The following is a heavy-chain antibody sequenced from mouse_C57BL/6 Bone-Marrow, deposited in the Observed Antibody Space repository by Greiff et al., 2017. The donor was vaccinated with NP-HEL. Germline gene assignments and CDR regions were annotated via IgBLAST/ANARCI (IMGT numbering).Heavy chain of an antibody. CDR3: ARYELLLHWYFDV. CDR2: ISSGGSYT. V-gene: IGHV5-6*02. D-gene: IGHD1-1*01. Sequence: EVMLVESGGDLVKPGGSLKLSCAASGFTFSSYGMSWVRQTPDKRLEWVATISSGGSYTYYPDSVKGRFTISRDNAKNTLYLQMSSLKSEDTAMYYCARYELLLHWYFDVWGTGTTVTVSS. J-gene: IGHJ1*03. CDR1: GFTFSSYG.